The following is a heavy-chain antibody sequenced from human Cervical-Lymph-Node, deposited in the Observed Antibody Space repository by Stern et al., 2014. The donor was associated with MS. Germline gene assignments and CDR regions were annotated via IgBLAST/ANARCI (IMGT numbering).Heavy chain of an antibody. CDR1: GFTLDDYA. J-gene: IGHJ2*01. V-gene: IGHV3-9*01. CDR2: ISWNSGSE. CDR3: AKDSSSWYPHWYFDL. Sequence: VQLVESGGGLVQPGRSLRLSCAASGFTLDDYAMHWVRQAPGTGLEWVSGISWNSGSEGYADSVKGRFTISRDNAKNSLYLQMNSLRAEDTALYYCAKDSSSWYPHWYFDLWGRGTLVTVSS. D-gene: IGHD6-13*01.